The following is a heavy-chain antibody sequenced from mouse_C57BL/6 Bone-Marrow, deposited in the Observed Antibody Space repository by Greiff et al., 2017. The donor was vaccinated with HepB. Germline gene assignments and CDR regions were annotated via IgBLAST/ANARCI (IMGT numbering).Heavy chain of an antibody. CDR1: GYTFTSYW. J-gene: IGHJ2*01. V-gene: IGHV1-53*01. CDR2: INPSNGGT. Sequence: VQLQQPGPELVKPGASVKLSCKASGYTFTSYWMQWVKQRPGQGLEWIGNINPSNGGTNYNEKFKSKATLTVDKSSSTAYMQLSSLTSEDSAVYYCARFIYDGYYVFYWGQGTTLTVSS. CDR3: ARFIYDGYYVFY. D-gene: IGHD2-3*01.